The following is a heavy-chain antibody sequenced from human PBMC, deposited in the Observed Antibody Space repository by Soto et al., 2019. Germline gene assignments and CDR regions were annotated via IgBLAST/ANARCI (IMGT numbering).Heavy chain of an antibody. CDR2: IYYSGRT. CDR3: ARQRTTVVTQAYFDH. J-gene: IGHJ4*02. V-gene: IGHV4-39*01. D-gene: IGHD2-21*02. Sequence: KASETLSLTCIVSGESISSSSYYWGWIRQPPGKGLEWIGSIYYSGRTYYNPSFKSRVTISIDTSKNQFSLKLSSVTATDTAVYYCARQRTTVVTQAYFDHWGQGARGTV. CDR1: GESISSSSYY.